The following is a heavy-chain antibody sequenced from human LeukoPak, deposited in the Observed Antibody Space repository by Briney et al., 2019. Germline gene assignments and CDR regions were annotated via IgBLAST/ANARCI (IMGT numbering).Heavy chain of an antibody. J-gene: IGHJ4*02. CDR3: AAGYSSGWYGLVFDY. Sequence: GGSLRLSCAASGFTFSDHYMSWIRQAPGKGVEWVSYISSSGSTIYYADSVKGRFTISRDNAKNSLYLQMNSLRAEDTAVYYCAAGYSSGWYGLVFDYWGQGTLVTVSS. V-gene: IGHV3-11*04. D-gene: IGHD6-19*01. CDR2: ISSSGSTI. CDR1: GFTFSDHY.